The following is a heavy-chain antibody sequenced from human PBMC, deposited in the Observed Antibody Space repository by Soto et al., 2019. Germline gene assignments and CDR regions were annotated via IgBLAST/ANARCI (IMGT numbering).Heavy chain of an antibody. Sequence: GASVKVSYKASGYTFTSYGISWVRQAPGQGLEWMGWISAYNGNTNYAQKLQGRVTMTTDTSTSTAYMEPRSLRSDDTAVYYCAREGSGYYARYYFDYWGQGTLVTVSS. CDR3: AREGSGYYARYYFDY. V-gene: IGHV1-18*01. J-gene: IGHJ4*02. CDR1: GYTFTSYG. D-gene: IGHD3-3*01. CDR2: ISAYNGNT.